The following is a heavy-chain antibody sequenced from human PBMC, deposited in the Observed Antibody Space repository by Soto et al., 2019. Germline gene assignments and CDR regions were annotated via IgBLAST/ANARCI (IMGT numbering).Heavy chain of an antibody. Sequence: QVQLQESGPGLVKPSQTLSLTCTVSGGSISSGGYYWSWIRQHPGKGLEWIGYIYYSGSTYYNPSLKSQVTISVDTSNNLFSQKLSAVTAADTAGYYWARADPNVITGTTSAIDITGQGTMVTVSS. CDR2: IYYSGST. CDR3: ARADPNVITGTTSAIDI. D-gene: IGHD1-7*01. J-gene: IGHJ3*02. CDR1: GGSISSGGYY. V-gene: IGHV4-31*01.